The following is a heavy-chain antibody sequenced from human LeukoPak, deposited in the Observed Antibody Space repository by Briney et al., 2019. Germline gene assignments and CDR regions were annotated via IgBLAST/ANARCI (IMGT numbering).Heavy chain of an antibody. CDR2: ISTYNDNT. V-gene: IGHV1-18*01. D-gene: IGHD6-13*01. CDR3: ARVKAAAGSGDDY. J-gene: IGHJ4*02. Sequence: GASVKVSCKASGYTFTSYGLSWVRQAPGQGLEWMGWISTYNDNTHYAQKFQGRVTMTTDTSTNTAYMELRSLRSDDTAVYYCARVKAAAGSGDDYWGQGTLVTVSS. CDR1: GYTFTSYG.